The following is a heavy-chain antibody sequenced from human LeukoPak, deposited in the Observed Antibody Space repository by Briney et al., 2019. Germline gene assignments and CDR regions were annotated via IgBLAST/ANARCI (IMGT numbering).Heavy chain of an antibody. D-gene: IGHD3-10*01. J-gene: IGHJ2*01. V-gene: IGHV3-53*01. CDR3: ARVRGVVAWDL. CDR2: IYSGGST. Sequence: PGGSLRLSCAASGFTFSSYSMNWVRQAPGKGLEWASVIYSGGSTYYADSVKGRFTISRDNSKNTLYLQMNSLRAEDTAVYYCARVRGVVAWDLWGRGTLVTVSS. CDR1: GFTFSSYS.